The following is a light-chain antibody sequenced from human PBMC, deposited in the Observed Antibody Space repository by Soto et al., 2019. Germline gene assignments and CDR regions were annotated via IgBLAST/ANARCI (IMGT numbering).Light chain of an antibody. J-gene: IGLJ3*02. V-gene: IGLV1-44*01. CDR2: TDY. Sequence: QSVLTQPPSASGTPGRRATIPCSGASSKVGSNTVNWYQQLPGTAPKLLIYTDYQRASGVPDRFSGSKSGTSASLAISGLHYEDEAGYYCAAWDDSLNGWVFGGGTKLTVL. CDR1: SSKVGSNT. CDR3: AAWDDSLNGWV.